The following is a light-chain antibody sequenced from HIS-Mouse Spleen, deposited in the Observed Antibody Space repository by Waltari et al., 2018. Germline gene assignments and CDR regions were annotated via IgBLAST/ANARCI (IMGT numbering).Light chain of an antibody. V-gene: IGLV2-23*01. CDR2: EGS. CDR3: CSYAGSSTSYVV. Sequence: QSALTQPASVSGSPGQSITISCTGTSSDVGSYNLVSWYQQHPGKAPNLMIYEGSKRPSGVSNRYSGSKSGNTASLTISGLQAEDEADYYCCSYAGSSTSYVVFGGGTKLTVL. J-gene: IGLJ2*01. CDR1: SSDVGSYNL.